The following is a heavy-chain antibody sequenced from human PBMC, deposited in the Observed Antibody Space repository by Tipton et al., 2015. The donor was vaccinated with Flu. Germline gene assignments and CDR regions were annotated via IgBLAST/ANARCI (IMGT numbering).Heavy chain of an antibody. D-gene: IGHD3-9*01. V-gene: IGHV3-11*01. CDR2: ISSSGIPI. CDR1: EFTLSDYY. CDR3: ARDKTNVLRYFEAGMDV. Sequence: SLRLSCAASEFTLSDYYMSWIRQAPGKGLEWVSLISSSGIPIYYADSVKGRFTISRDSAKNSLYLQMNSLRAEDTAVYYCARDKTNVLRYFEAGMDVWGQGTTVTVSS. J-gene: IGHJ6*02.